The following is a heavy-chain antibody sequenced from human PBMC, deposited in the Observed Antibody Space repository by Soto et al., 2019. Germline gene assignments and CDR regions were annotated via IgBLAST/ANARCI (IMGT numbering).Heavy chain of an antibody. CDR2: INSDGSSI. CDR3: TRGASGYENFDY. J-gene: IGHJ4*02. V-gene: IGHV3-74*01. D-gene: IGHD5-12*01. Sequence: EVQLVESGGGLVQPGGSLRLSCVASGFTFSTWMHWVRQAPGKGLVWVSRINSDGSSITYADSVKGRFIISRDNAKNTLYLQMSSLTAEDTAVYYCTRGASGYENFDYWGQGVLVTVSS. CDR1: GFTFSTW.